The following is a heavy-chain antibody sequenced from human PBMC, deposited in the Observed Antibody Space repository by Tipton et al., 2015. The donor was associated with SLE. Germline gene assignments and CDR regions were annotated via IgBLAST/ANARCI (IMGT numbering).Heavy chain of an antibody. CDR3: ARAKGSGTYSSGQFDS. Sequence: TLSLTCTVSGGSISSSSYYWGWIRQPPGKGLEWIGSIYQSGGTYYNPSLKGRVTISVDTSKNQFSLKLRSVTAADTALYYCARAKGSGTYSSGQFDSWGQGTLVTVSS. D-gene: IGHD3-10*01. CDR1: GGSISSSSYY. J-gene: IGHJ4*02. CDR2: IYQSGGT. V-gene: IGHV4-39*07.